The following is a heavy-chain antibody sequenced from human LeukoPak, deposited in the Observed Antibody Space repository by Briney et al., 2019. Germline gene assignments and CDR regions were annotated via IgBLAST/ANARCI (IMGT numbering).Heavy chain of an antibody. CDR2: IRTKADSYAT. D-gene: IGHD5-24*01. V-gene: IGHV3-73*01. J-gene: IGHJ4*02. CDR3: ASTVDGYTYFDY. Sequence: GGSLKLSCAASGLTFSGSAVHWVRQASGKGLEWVGRIRTKADSYATAYAASVKGRFTISRDDSKNTAYLQMNGLKTEDTAVYYCASTVDGYTYFDYWGQGTPVTVSS. CDR1: GLTFSGSA.